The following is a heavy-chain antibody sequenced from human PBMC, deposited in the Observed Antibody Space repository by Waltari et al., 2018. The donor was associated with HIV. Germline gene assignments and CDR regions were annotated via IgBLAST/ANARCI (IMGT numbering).Heavy chain of an antibody. Sequence: QLQLQESGPGLVKPSETLSLTCTVSGGSISSSSYYWGWIRQPPGKGLEWIGSIYYSGSTYYTPSLKSRVTISVDTSKNQFSLKLSSVTAADTAVYYCASTNLLRAFDIWGQGTMVTVSS. V-gene: IGHV4-39*01. CDR3: ASTNLLRAFDI. D-gene: IGHD2-8*01. CDR2: IYYSGST. J-gene: IGHJ3*02. CDR1: GGSISSSSYY.